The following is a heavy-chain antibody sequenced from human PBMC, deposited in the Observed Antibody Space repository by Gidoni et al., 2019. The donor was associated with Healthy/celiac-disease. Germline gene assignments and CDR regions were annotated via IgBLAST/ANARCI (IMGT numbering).Heavy chain of an antibody. CDR3: ARDGVGATPYFDY. J-gene: IGHJ4*02. CDR1: GFTFSSYA. V-gene: IGHV3-30-3*01. Sequence: VQLVESGGGVAHPGRSLQLSCAASGFTFSSYAMAWVRQAPGQGLEWWAAISYDGSNKYYADSVKGRFTISRDNSKNTLYLQMNSLRAEDTAVYYCARDGVGATPYFDYWGQGTLVTVSS. CDR2: ISYDGSNK. D-gene: IGHD1-26*01.